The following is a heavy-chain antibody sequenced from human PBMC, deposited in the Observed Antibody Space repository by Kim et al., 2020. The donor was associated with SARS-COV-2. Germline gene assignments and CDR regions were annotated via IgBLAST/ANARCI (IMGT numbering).Heavy chain of an antibody. D-gene: IGHD3-3*01. CDR2: IYSGGST. Sequence: GGSLRLSCAASGFTVSSNYMSWVRQAPGKGLEWVSVIYSGGSTYYADSVKGRFTISRDNSKNTLYLQMNSLRAEDTAVYYCARGPAYDFWSGYYHYYMDGWGKGTTVTVSS. CDR1: GFTVSSNY. J-gene: IGHJ6*03. CDR3: ARGPAYDFWSGYYHYYMDG. V-gene: IGHV3-66*01.